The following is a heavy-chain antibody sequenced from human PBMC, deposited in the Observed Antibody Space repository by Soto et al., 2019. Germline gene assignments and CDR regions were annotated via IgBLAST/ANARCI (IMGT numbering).Heavy chain of an antibody. Sequence: EVQLVESGGGLVKPGGSLRLSCAASGFTISGAWMNWVRQATGKGLEWVGRIKTKTQGETTDYAAPVKGIFTISRDDSENTLSLHMNSLKIEDTAVYYCTTGSVEGYWGQGTLVTVSS. CDR2: IKTKTQGETT. J-gene: IGHJ4*02. V-gene: IGHV3-15*07. D-gene: IGHD1-26*01. CDR3: TTGSVEGY. CDR1: GFTISGAW.